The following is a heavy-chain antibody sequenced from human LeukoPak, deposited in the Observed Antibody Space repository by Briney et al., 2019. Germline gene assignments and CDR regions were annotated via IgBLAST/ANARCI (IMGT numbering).Heavy chain of an antibody. D-gene: IGHD2/OR15-2a*01. V-gene: IGHV3-43*02. CDR2: IRADGGRT. CDR3: GTWAFYHGLDV. J-gene: IGHJ6*02. CDR1: GFSFGDYA. Sequence: GGSLRLSCAASGFSFGDYAMHWVRQAPGKGLEWVSLIRADGGRTYYADSVNGRFTISRDNSKNSLYLQMNSLRTDDTALYYCGTWAFYHGLDVWGQGTTVNVSS.